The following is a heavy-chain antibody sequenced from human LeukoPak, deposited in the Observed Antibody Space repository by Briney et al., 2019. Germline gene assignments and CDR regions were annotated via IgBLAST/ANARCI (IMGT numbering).Heavy chain of an antibody. J-gene: IGHJ5*02. CDR3: ARVGSCSGGSCYALNWFDP. CDR1: GYSISSGYY. V-gene: IGHV4-38-2*01. CDR2: IHHSGST. Sequence: SETLSLTCAVSGYSISSGYYWGWIRQPPGKGLEWIGSIHHSGSTYYNPSLKSRVTISVDTSKNQFSLKLSSVTAADTAVYYCARVGSCSGGSCYALNWFDPWGQGTLVTVSS. D-gene: IGHD2-15*01.